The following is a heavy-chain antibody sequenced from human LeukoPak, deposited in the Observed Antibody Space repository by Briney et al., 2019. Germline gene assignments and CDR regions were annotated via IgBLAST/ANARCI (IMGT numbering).Heavy chain of an antibody. CDR1: GFSLTTSGMG. D-gene: IGHD4-23*01. CDR2: IYWNDDR. CDR3: AQYPDYGGDYDAFDI. Sequence: SGPTLVNPTQTLTLTCTFSGFSLTTSGMGVGWIRQPPGKALEWLVIIYWNDDRRYSPSLKSRLTIKKDTSKNQVVLSMTNMDPVDTATYYCAQYPDYGGDYDAFDIWGHRTMVTVSS. V-gene: IGHV2-5*01. J-gene: IGHJ3*02.